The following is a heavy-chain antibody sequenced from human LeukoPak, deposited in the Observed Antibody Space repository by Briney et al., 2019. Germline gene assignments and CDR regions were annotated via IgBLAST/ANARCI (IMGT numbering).Heavy chain of an antibody. V-gene: IGHV4-30-4*02. CDR1: GDSISSGDDY. CDR2: IYYSGST. CDR3: ARELAGFYDSSGYRTPPRFDP. J-gene: IGHJ5*02. D-gene: IGHD3-22*01. Sequence: TPSDTLSLTCTVSGDSISSGDDYWRWIRQPPGKGLEWIEYIYYSGSTYYNPSLQSRVTIAVDTSKNQFSLKLSPVTTADTAVDYCARELAGFYDSSGYRTPPRFDPWGQGTLVTVSS.